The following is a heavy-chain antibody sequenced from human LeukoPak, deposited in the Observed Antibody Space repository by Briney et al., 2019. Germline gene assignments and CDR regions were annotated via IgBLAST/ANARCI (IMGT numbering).Heavy chain of an antibody. V-gene: IGHV4-39*01. CDR2: IYYSGST. CDR1: GCSISTNSYY. J-gene: IGHJ4*02. CDR3: ASRWSSMGYYYGSLDF. Sequence: PSETLSLPCTVSGCSISTNSYYWVWTRPPPGKALEGIGSIYYSGSTYYNPSLKSRVNISVDTSKNQFSLKLSSVTAADTAVYYCASRWSSMGYYYGSLDFWGQGTLVTVSS. D-gene: IGHD3-22*01.